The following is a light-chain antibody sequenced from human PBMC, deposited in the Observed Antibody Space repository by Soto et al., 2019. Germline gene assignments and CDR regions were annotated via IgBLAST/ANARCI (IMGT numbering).Light chain of an antibody. J-gene: IGLJ3*02. CDR1: SGSVSPSHY. Sequence: QAVVTQEPSSSVSPGGTVTLTCGLNSGSVSPSHYPSWYQQTPGQAPRTLIYSTSTRSSGVSDPFSGSILGNKAALTITGAQVDDESDFYCALYLGGGISVFGGGTKLTVL. CDR3: ALYLGGGISV. CDR2: STS. V-gene: IGLV8-61*01.